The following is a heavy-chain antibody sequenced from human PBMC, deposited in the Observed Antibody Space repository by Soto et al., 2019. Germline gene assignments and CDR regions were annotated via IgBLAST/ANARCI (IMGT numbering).Heavy chain of an antibody. CDR2: MLYSGLT. Sequence: SETLSLTCSVSGYSVSSSDYYWAWIRQPPGKGLEWIGSMLYSGLTYYNPSLKSRVTLSVDTSKNQFSVRLNSVTASDTAVYYCAPLSVSLSGPYGIHVWGQGTMVTVSS. J-gene: IGHJ6*02. CDR3: APLSVSLSGPYGIHV. CDR1: GYSVSSSDYY. V-gene: IGHV4-39*01. D-gene: IGHD2-15*01.